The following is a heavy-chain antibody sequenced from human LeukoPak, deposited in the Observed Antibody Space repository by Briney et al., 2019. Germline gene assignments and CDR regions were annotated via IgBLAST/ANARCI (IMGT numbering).Heavy chain of an antibody. CDR1: GGSIATTKNHS. Sequence: SETLSLNCTVSGGSIATTKNHSWGWIRQPPGKGLEWIGSLYYRSLQNSETTYYNPSLKSRVTISVDTSKNQFSLKLTSVTAADTAVYYCATRDAPPGCYYYMDVWGLGTTVTISS. CDR2: LYYRSLQNSETT. D-gene: IGHD2-2*01. V-gene: IGHV4-39*07. CDR3: ATRDAPPGCYYYMDV. J-gene: IGHJ6*03.